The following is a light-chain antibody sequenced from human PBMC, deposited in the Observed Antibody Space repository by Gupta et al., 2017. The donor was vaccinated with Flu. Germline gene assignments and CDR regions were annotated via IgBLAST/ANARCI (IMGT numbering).Light chain of an antibody. CDR2: GAS. CDR1: QSFSRYY. J-gene: IGKJ2*01. Sequence: GSLSLSPGERATLSCRASQSFSRYYLAWYQQKPGQAPRLVIYGASNRATGIPDRFSGSGSGTDFTLTISRLEREDFAVYYCQQVINGPYTFGQGTKLEIK. CDR3: QQVINGPYT. V-gene: IGKV3-20*01.